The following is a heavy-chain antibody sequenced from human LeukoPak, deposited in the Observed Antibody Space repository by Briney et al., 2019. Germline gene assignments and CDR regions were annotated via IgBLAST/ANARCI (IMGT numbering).Heavy chain of an antibody. CDR3: ARTTHYDFWSGPNAEYFQH. J-gene: IGHJ1*01. CDR1: GGSFSGYY. Sequence: SETLSLTCAVYGGSFSGYYWSWIRQPPGKGLEWIGEINHSGSTNYNPSLKSRVTISVDTSKNQFSLKLSSVTAADTAVYYCARTTHYDFWSGPNAEYFQHWGQGTLVTASS. D-gene: IGHD3-3*01. CDR2: INHSGST. V-gene: IGHV4-34*01.